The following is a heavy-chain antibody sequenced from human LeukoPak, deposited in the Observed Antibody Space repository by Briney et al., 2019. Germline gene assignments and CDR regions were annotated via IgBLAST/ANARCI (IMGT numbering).Heavy chain of an antibody. CDR3: ARGIGTSYDSSRDAFDM. V-gene: IGHV4-61*02. CDR1: AGSISSGDYY. D-gene: IGHD3-22*01. CDR2: IYSPGTN. Sequence: SSQTLSLTCTASAGSISSGDYYWSWIRQPAGKGLEWIGRIYSPGTNYNYNPSLKSRVTISIDTSKNQFPLKLTSVTAADTAVYYCARGIGTSYDSSRDAFDMWGQGTMVTVSS. J-gene: IGHJ3*02.